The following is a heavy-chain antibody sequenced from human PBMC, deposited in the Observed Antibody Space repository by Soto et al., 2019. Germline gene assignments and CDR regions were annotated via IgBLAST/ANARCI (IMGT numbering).Heavy chain of an antibody. J-gene: IGHJ6*02. V-gene: IGHV4-30-4*01. CDR2: IYYSGST. D-gene: IGHD2-15*01. CDR3: AREQNKVVKYPHYGMDV. Sequence: SETLSLTCTVSGGSISSGDYYWSWIRQPPGKGLEWIGYIYYSGSTYYNPSLKSRVTISVDTSKNQFSLKLSSVTAADTAVYYCAREQNKVVKYPHYGMDVWGQGTTVTVSS. CDR1: GGSISSGDYY.